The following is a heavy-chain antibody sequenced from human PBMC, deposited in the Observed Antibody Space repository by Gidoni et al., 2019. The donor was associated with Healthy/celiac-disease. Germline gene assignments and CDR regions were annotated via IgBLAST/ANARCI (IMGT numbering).Heavy chain of an antibody. Sequence: QVQLQESGPGLVKPSETLSLTCTVSGGSISSYYWRWIRQPPGKGLEWIGYIYYSGSTNYNPSLKSRVTISVDTSKNQFSLKLSSVTAADTAVYYCARESTHSSSYYFDYWGQGTLVTVSS. CDR3: ARESTHSSSYYFDY. V-gene: IGHV4-59*01. CDR1: GGSISSYY. D-gene: IGHD6-6*01. CDR2: IYYSGST. J-gene: IGHJ4*02.